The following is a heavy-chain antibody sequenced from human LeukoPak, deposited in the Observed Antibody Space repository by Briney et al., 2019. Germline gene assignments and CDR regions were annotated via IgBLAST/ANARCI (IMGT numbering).Heavy chain of an antibody. Sequence: PGGSLRLSCAASGFTFSSYGMHWVRQAPGKGLEWVAFIRYDASNKYYADSVKGRFTISRDNSKNTLYLQMNSLRAEDTAAYYCAEGNSGSYRTIDYWGQGTLVTVSS. CDR1: GFTFSSYG. CDR3: AEGNSGSYRTIDY. V-gene: IGHV3-30*02. CDR2: IRYDASNK. J-gene: IGHJ4*02. D-gene: IGHD1-26*01.